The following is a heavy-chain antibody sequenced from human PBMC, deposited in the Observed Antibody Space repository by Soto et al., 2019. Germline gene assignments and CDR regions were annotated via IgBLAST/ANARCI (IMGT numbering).Heavy chain of an antibody. V-gene: IGHV3-7*01. J-gene: IGHJ4*02. Sequence: VQLVESGGGVVQPGRSLRLSCAASGFTFSNYWMTWVRQAPGKGLEWVAIIKQDGSEKKYVDSVKGRFTISRDNAKNSLYLQMSSLRAEDTAVYYCATYYDNSGPIHYWGQGTLVTVSS. CDR1: GFTFSNYW. CDR2: IKQDGSEK. D-gene: IGHD3-22*01. CDR3: ATYYDNSGPIHY.